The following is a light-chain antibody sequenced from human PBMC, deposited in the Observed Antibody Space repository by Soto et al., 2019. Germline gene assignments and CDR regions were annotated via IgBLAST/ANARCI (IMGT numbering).Light chain of an antibody. J-gene: IGLJ2*01. CDR3: QSYDTSLSGYVV. V-gene: IGLV1-40*01. CDR1: SSNIGAGYD. Sequence: QPVLTQPPSVSGAPGQRVTISCTGSSSNIGAGYDVHWYQQLPGTAPKLLIYHNSNRPSGVPDRFSGSKSGTSASLAITGLQAEDEADYYCQSYDTSLSGYVVFGGGTKLTVL. CDR2: HNS.